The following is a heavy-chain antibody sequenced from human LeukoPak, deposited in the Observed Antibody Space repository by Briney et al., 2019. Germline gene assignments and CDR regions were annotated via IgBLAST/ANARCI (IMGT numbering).Heavy chain of an antibody. CDR2: IIPIFGTA. V-gene: IGHV1-69*13. CDR3: ARRLGYCTNGVCYSWYFDL. CDR1: GGTFSSYA. D-gene: IGHD2-8*01. Sequence: SVKVSCKASGGTFSSYAISWVRQAPGQGLERMGGIIPIFGTANYAQKFQGRVTITADESTSTAYMELSSLRSEDTAVYYCARRLGYCTNGVCYSWYFDLWGRGTLVTVSS. J-gene: IGHJ2*01.